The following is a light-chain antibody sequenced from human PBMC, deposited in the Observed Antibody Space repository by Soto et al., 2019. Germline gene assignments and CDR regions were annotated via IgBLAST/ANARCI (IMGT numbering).Light chain of an antibody. V-gene: IGKV1-5*01. Sequence: DIQMTQSPSTLSASVGDRVTISGRASQSISNWLAWYQQKPGKAPKLLIYDASSLESGVPSRFSGSGSGTEFTLTISSLQPDDFATYYCQQYNSYSKTFGQGTKVDI. J-gene: IGKJ1*01. CDR2: DAS. CDR3: QQYNSYSKT. CDR1: QSISNW.